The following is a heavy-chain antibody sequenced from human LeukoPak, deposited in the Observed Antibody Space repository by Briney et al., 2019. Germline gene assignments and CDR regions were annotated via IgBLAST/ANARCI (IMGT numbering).Heavy chain of an antibody. D-gene: IGHD3-3*01. Sequence: ASVNVSCKASGYTFTGYYIHWVRQAPGQGLEWMGWINPNSGGTNYAQKFQGWVTMTRDTSISTAYMELSRLRSDDTAVYYCARGPSSTYYDFWSGSYYFDYWGQGTLVTVSS. V-gene: IGHV1-2*04. CDR3: ARGPSSTYYDFWSGSYYFDY. J-gene: IGHJ4*02. CDR1: GYTFTGYY. CDR2: INPNSGGT.